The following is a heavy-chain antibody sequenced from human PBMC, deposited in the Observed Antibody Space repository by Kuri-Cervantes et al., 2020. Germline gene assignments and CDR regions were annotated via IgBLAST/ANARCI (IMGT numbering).Heavy chain of an antibody. D-gene: IGHD4-17*01. V-gene: IGHV3-23*01. CDR1: GFTFSSYA. CDR3: AKASTTVSSLDY. Sequence: LSLTCAASGFTFSSYAMSWVRQAPGKGLEWVSAISGSGGSTYYADSVKGRFTISRDNSKNTLYLQMNSLRAEDTAVYYCAKASTTVSSLDYWGQGTLVTVSS. CDR2: ISGSGGST. J-gene: IGHJ4*02.